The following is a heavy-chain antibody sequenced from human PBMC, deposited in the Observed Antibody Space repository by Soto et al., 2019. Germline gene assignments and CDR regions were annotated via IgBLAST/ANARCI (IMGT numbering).Heavy chain of an antibody. J-gene: IGHJ6*02. D-gene: IGHD6-25*01. CDR3: TADIPNISANYGMDV. Sequence: GGSLRLCCAASGFIFSNTWINWVRQAPGKGLEWVGRIKTKIEGGTTNYAAPVKGRFTVSGDDSKNTVYLHMNSLRTEDTAVYYCTADIPNISANYGMDVWGQGTTVTVSS. CDR1: GFIFSNTW. CDR2: IKTKIEGGTT. V-gene: IGHV3-15*07.